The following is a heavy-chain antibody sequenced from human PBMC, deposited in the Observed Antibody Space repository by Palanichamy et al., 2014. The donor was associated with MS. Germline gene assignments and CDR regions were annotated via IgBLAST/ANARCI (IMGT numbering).Heavy chain of an antibody. CDR3: ARELRRDSSGYYGATDDF. CDR2: ISDSSGYT. CDR1: GFTFSDYY. D-gene: IGHD3-22*01. V-gene: IGHV3-11*06. J-gene: IGHJ4*02. Sequence: QVQLVESGGGLVKPGGSLRLSCAASGFTFSDYYMTWIRQAPGKGLEWVSYISDSSGYTNYADSVKGRFTISRDNAKNSLYLQMNSLRAEDTAVYYCARELRRDSSGYYGATDDFWGQGTLVTVS.